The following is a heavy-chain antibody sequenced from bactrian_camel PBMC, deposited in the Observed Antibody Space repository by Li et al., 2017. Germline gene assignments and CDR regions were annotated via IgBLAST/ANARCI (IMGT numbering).Heavy chain of an antibody. Sequence: HVQLVESGGGAVQAGESLRLSCEASQYSNCMGWFRQVPGKEREGVATIDSFRDESYSDSVTGRFTISKDNAKNILYLQTSSLKSEDTGMYYCAAQGGGLHFTLLTCDRNDFASWGQGTQVTVS. J-gene: IGHJ6*01. CDR3: AAQGGGLHFTLLTCDRNDFAS. V-gene: IGHV3S53*01. CDR2: IDSFRDE. D-gene: IGHD2*01. CDR1: QYSNC.